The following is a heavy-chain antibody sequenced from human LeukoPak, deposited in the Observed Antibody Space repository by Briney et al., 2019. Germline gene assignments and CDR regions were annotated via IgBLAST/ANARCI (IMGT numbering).Heavy chain of an antibody. D-gene: IGHD3-9*01. CDR3: AKDRKMLLRYFDCFDY. J-gene: IGHJ4*02. CDR1: GFPFSSYT. CDR2: ISGSGGST. Sequence: GGSLRLSCAASGFPFSSYTMSWVRQAPGQGLEWVSAISGSGGSTYYADSVKGRFTISRDNTKNTLYLQMNSLRAEDTAVYYCAKDRKMLLRYFDCFDYWGQGTLVTVSS. V-gene: IGHV3-23*01.